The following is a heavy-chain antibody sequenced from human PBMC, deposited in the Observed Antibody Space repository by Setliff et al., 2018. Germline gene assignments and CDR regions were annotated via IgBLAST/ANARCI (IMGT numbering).Heavy chain of an antibody. CDR1: GFTFSNYA. D-gene: IGHD1-1*01. CDR2: ITSSGRDT. Sequence: GGSLRLSCATSGFTFSNYAMGWVRQAPGKGLEWVSVITSSGRDTYYTDSVKGRFTISRDNSDNTLYLQMNSLRDADTAIYYCAKDRVNDGYWDFDSWGQGIVVTVSS. CDR3: AKDRVNDGYWDFDS. J-gene: IGHJ4*02. V-gene: IGHV3-23*01.